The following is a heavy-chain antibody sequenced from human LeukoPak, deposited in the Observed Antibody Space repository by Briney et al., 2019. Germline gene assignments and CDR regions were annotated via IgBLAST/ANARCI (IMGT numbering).Heavy chain of an antibody. CDR3: ARVGRNGWDFDH. J-gene: IGHJ4*02. CDR1: GFTFSASW. Sequence: GGSLRLSCAASGFTFSASWMTWVRLAPGKGLEWVTIINEGGGLTFYVDSVKGRFSISRDNSKNSLSLQMSTLRVEDTAMYYCARVGRNGWDFDHWGQGTLVTVSS. V-gene: IGHV3-7*01. CDR2: INEGGGLT. D-gene: IGHD6-19*01.